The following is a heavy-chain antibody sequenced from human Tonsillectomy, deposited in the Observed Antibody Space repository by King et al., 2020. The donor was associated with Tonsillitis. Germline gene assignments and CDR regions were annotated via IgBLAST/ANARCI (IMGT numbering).Heavy chain of an antibody. CDR3: AREGAAAGTMEYFQN. D-gene: IGHD6-13*01. J-gene: IGHJ1*01. Sequence: VQLQESGPGLVKPSETLSLTCAVSGYSISSGYYWGWIRQPPGKGLEWIGSIYHSGSTYYNPSLKSRVTISVDTSKNQFSLKLSSVTAADTAVYYCAREGAAAGTMEYFQNWGQGTLVTVSS. CDR1: GYSISSGYY. CDR2: IYHSGST. V-gene: IGHV4-38-2*02.